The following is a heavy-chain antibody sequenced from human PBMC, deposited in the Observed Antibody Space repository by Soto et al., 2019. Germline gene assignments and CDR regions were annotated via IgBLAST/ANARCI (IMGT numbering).Heavy chain of an antibody. J-gene: IGHJ4*02. V-gene: IGHV3-9*01. CDR3: AKDMWLAGGFLDS. D-gene: IGHD6-19*01. Sequence: GGSLRLSCVGSGFTFDDYAMHWVRQAPGKALEWVSGITWNSASIDYADSVKGRFTISRDNGKNSLFLQMTSLRPEDTALYYCAKDMWLAGGFLDSWGQGTLVTVSS. CDR2: ITWNSASI. CDR1: GFTFDDYA.